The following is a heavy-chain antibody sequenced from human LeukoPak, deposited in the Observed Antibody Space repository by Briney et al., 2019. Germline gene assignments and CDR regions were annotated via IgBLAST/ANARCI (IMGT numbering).Heavy chain of an antibody. Sequence: GRSLRLSCAASGFNFDDFAMHWVRQAPGKGLAWVSGISWNSGSLDYGDSVRGRFTISRDNARNSLFLQMNSLRPEDTALYYCVKDIARAVADPDGYFGYWGQGTLVTVSS. CDR2: ISWNSGSL. CDR1: GFNFDDFA. V-gene: IGHV3-9*01. CDR3: VKDIARAVADPDGYFGY. D-gene: IGHD6-19*01. J-gene: IGHJ4*02.